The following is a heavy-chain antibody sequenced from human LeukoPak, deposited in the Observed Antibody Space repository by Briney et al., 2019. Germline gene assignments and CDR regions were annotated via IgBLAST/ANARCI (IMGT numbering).Heavy chain of an antibody. J-gene: IGHJ6*03. V-gene: IGHV4-34*01. CDR1: GGSFSGYY. CDR2: INHSGGT. D-gene: IGHD4-11*01. Sequence: SETLSLTCAVYGGSFSGYYWSWIRQPPGKGLEWIGEINHSGGTNYNPSLKSRVTISVDTTKNQFPLQLSSVTAADAAVFYCGGRGLTTGAAEGMENDYYDMDVWGKGTTVTVSS. CDR3: GGRGLTTGAAEGMENDYYDMDV.